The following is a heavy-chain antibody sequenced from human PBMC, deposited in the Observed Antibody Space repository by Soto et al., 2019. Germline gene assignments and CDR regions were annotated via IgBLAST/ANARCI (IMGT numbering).Heavy chain of an antibody. CDR2: IWYDGSNK. J-gene: IGHJ5*02. Sequence: QVQRVESGGGVVQPGRSLRLSCAASGITFSSYGMHWVRQAPGKGLDWVAVIWYDGSNKYYADSVKGRFTISRDNAKNTLYLQMNSVRAEDTAVYYCARESGALTVTRYNWFDPWGQGTLVTVSS. CDR1: GITFSSYG. V-gene: IGHV3-33*01. D-gene: IGHD4-4*01. CDR3: ARESGALTVTRYNWFDP.